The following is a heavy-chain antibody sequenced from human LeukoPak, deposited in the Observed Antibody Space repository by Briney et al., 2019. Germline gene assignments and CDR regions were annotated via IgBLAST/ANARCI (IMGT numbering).Heavy chain of an antibody. V-gene: IGHV4-59*01. Sequence: SETLSLTCTLSGGSISSYYWNWVREPPGKGLEWIGYIYYRGSTNYNPSLKSRVTISVDTSKNQCSLKLSSATAMDTAMYYCARGDDYKSTLFDYWGQGTLVTVSS. D-gene: IGHD5-12*01. CDR2: IYYRGST. CDR3: ARGDDYKSTLFDY. CDR1: GGSISSYY. J-gene: IGHJ4*02.